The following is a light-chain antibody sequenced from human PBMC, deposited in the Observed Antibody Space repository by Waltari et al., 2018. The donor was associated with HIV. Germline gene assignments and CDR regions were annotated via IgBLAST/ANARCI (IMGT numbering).Light chain of an antibody. CDR3: SSFTRSSTRV. Sequence: PGQSITISCTGTSSDVGGYNYVSWYQQHPGKAPKLMIYDVGKRPSGVSNRFSGSKSGNTASLAVSGLRAEDEADYYCSSFTRSSTRVFGGGTKLTVL. CDR1: SSDVGGYNY. CDR2: DVG. V-gene: IGLV2-14*03. J-gene: IGLJ3*02.